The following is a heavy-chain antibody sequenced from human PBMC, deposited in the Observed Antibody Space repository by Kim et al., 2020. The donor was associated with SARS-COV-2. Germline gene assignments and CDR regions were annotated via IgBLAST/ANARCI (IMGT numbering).Heavy chain of an antibody. V-gene: IGHV1-69*04. J-gene: IGHJ3*02. Sequence: KFQGRVTITADKSTGTAYMELSSLRSEDTAVYYCAREDSNSGSYYYAFDIWGQGTMVTVSS. CDR3: AREDSNSGSYYYAFDI. D-gene: IGHD1-26*01.